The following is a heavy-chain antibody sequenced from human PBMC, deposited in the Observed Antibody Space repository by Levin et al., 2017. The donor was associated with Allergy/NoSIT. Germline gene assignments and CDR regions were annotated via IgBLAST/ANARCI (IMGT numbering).Heavy chain of an antibody. D-gene: IGHD3-10*01. CDR3: AREFGSEHNRRDY. J-gene: IGHJ4*02. V-gene: IGHV3-53*01. CDR1: GFTVSSIY. Sequence: PGESLKISCAASGFTVSSIYMSWVRQAPGKGLEWVSVIYVGGGTYYADSVKGRFTISRDHSKNTLYLQMNSLRAEDTAVYFCAREFGSEHNRRDYWGQGTLVTVSS. CDR2: IYVGGGT.